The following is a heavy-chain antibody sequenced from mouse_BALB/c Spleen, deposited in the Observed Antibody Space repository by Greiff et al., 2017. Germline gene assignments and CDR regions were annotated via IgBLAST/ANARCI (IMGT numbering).Heavy chain of an antibody. D-gene: IGHD3-1*01. Sequence: EVMLVESGAELVRSGASVKLSCTASGFNIKEYYMHWVKQRPEQGLEWIGWIDPENGDTEYAPKFQGKATMTADTSSNTAYLQLSSLTSEDTAVYYCNAWGAARAYWGQGTLVTVSA. J-gene: IGHJ3*01. CDR2: IDPENGDT. V-gene: IGHV14-4*02. CDR1: GFNIKEYY. CDR3: NAWGAARAY.